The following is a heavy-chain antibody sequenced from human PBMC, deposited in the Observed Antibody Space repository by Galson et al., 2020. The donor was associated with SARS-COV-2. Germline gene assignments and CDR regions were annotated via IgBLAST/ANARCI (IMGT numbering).Heavy chain of an antibody. CDR3: SRIIVTAYYFSYMDV. Sequence: KGLEWIGEIFHSGYTNYNPSLKSRVTMSLDTSKNQFSLKLSSVTAADTALYYCSRIIVTAYYFSYMDVWGQGTTVTVSS. D-gene: IGHD2-21*02. V-gene: IGHV4-34*12. J-gene: IGHJ6*03. CDR2: IFHSGYT.